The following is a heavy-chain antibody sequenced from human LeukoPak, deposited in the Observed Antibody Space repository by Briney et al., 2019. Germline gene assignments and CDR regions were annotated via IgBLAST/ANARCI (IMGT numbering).Heavy chain of an antibody. CDR3: ARDPAPFYYGSGCPNWFDP. CDR2: IYPGDSDT. D-gene: IGHD3-10*01. J-gene: IGHJ5*02. V-gene: IGHV5-51*01. CDR1: GYSFTSYW. Sequence: GESLKISCKGSGYSFTSYWIGWVRQMPGKGLEWMGIIYPGDSDTRYSPSFQGQVTISADKSISTAYLQWSSLKASDTAMYYCARDPAPFYYGSGCPNWFDPWGQGTLVTVSS.